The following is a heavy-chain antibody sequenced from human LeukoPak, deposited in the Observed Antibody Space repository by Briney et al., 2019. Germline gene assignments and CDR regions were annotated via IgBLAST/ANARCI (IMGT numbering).Heavy chain of an antibody. CDR2: ISGSGVGT. CDR3: ARGRIGPDY. CDR1: GFTFSSYA. Sequence: PGGSLRLSCAASGFTFSSYAMSWVRQAPGKGLEWVSGISGSGVGTYYADPVKGRFIISRGNSENTLYLQMNSLGADDTAVYYCARGRIGPDYWGQGTLVTVSS. V-gene: IGHV3-23*01. D-gene: IGHD3/OR15-3a*01. J-gene: IGHJ4*02.